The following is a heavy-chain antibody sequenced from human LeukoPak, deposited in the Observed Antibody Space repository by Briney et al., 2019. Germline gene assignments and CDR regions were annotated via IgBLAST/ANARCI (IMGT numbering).Heavy chain of an antibody. CDR3: ARETTLTGYSSGLGFNY. V-gene: IGHV4-59*01. Sequence: TSETLSLTCTVSGGSISSYYWSWIRQPPGKGLEWIGYIYDSGTTNYNPSLKSRVTMSVDSSKNQFSLKLTSVTAADTAVYYCARETTLTGYSSGLGFNYWGQGTLVTVSS. CDR1: GGSISSYY. J-gene: IGHJ4*02. D-gene: IGHD6-19*01. CDR2: IYDSGTT.